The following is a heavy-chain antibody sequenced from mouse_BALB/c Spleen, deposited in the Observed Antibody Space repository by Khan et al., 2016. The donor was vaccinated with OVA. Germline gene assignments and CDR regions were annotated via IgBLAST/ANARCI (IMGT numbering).Heavy chain of an antibody. J-gene: IGHJ4*01. Sequence: QIQLVQSGPELKKPGETVKISCKASGYSFTDYSMHWVKQAPGEGLKWMGWINTETGEPTYADDFKGRFAFSLETSVSTAYLQINNLKNEDTATXFCATSIPFYAMDYWGQGTSVTVSS. D-gene: IGHD2-3*01. CDR1: GYSFTDYS. V-gene: IGHV9-2-1*01. CDR3: ATSIPFYAMDY. CDR2: INTETGEP.